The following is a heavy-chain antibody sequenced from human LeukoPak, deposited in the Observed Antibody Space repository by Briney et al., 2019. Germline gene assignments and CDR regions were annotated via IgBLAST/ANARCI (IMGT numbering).Heavy chain of an antibody. Sequence: PGGSLRLSCAASGFTFSSYAMSWVRQAPGKGLEWVSAISGSGGSTYYADSVKGRFTIPRDNAKNSVYLLMDSLRAEDTAVYYCAKDYGYDGSYYDYWGQGTLVTVSS. CDR3: AKDYGYDGSYYDY. V-gene: IGHV3-23*01. CDR1: GFTFSSYA. J-gene: IGHJ4*02. D-gene: IGHD1-26*01. CDR2: ISGSGGST.